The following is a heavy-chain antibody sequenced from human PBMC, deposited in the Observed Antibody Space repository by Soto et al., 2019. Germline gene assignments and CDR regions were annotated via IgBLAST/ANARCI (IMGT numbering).Heavy chain of an antibody. Sequence: QVQLVQSGAEVKKPGSSVKVSCKASGGTFSSYAISWVRQAPGQGLEWMGGIIPLFGTANYAQTFQGRVTITADESTSTAYMELSSLRSEDTAVYYCASPRVDVPSAPFDYWGQGTLVTVSS. J-gene: IGHJ4*02. CDR2: IIPLFGTA. CDR1: GGTFSSYA. V-gene: IGHV1-69*01. D-gene: IGHD2-2*01. CDR3: ASPRVDVPSAPFDY.